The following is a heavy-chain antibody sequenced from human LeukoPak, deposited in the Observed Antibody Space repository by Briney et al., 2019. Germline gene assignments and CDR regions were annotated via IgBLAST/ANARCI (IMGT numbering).Heavy chain of an antibody. CDR2: INPNSGNT. CDR3: ARVSPGSYYYDCSGYYSDAFDI. D-gene: IGHD3-22*01. J-gene: IGHJ3*02. V-gene: IGHV1-8*01. Sequence: ASVKVSCKASGYTFTSYDINWVRQATGQGLEWMGWINPNSGNTGYAQKFQGRVTMTRNTSISNDYMELSSLRSEDTAVYYCARVSPGSYYYDCSGYYSDAFDIWGQGTMVTVSS. CDR1: GYTFTSYD.